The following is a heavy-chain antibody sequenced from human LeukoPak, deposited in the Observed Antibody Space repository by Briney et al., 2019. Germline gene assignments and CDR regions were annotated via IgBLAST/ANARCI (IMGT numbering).Heavy chain of an antibody. Sequence: HPGGSLRLSCAASGFTFSSYWMHWVRQAPGKGLMWVSRIKSDGSETSYADSVKGRFTISRDNSKNTLYLQMNSLRAEDTAVYYCAKDHAPRYYDFWSGYSWFDPWGQGTLVTVSS. V-gene: IGHV3-74*01. CDR2: IKSDGSET. D-gene: IGHD3-3*01. CDR1: GFTFSSYW. J-gene: IGHJ5*02. CDR3: AKDHAPRYYDFWSGYSWFDP.